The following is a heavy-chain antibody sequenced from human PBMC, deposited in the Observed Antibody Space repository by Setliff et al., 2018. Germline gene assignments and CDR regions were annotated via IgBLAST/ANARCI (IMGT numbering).Heavy chain of an antibody. D-gene: IGHD3-3*01. CDR1: GFTFRNLW. J-gene: IGHJ4*02. CDR2: IKSNPDGGTT. CDR3: TTDRGEHYNFWSGYPPFDY. Sequence: GESLKISCVASGFTFRNLWMTWVRQAPGKGLEWVGRIKSNPDGGTTDYAAHVKGRFTISRDDSKNMLYLQMNSLNTEDTAVYYCTTDRGEHYNFWSGYPPFDYWGQGTLVTVSS. V-gene: IGHV3-15*01.